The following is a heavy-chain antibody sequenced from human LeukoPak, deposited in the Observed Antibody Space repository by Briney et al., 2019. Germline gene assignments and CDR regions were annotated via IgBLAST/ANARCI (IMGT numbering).Heavy chain of an antibody. V-gene: IGHV4-30-2*01. CDR1: GGSISSGGYS. J-gene: IGHJ5*02. D-gene: IGHD2-2*01. CDR3: ARLKYCSSTSCYGGYWFDP. CDR2: IYHSGST. Sequence: TLSLTCGVSGGSISSGGYSWSWIRQPQGKGLGWIGYIYHSGSTYYNPSFKSRVTISVDRSKNQFSLKLSSVTAADTAVYYCARLKYCSSTSCYGGYWFDPWGQGTLVTVSS.